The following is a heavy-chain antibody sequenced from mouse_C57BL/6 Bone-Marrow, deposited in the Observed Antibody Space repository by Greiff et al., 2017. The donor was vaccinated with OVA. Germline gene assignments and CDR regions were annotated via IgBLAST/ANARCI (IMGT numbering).Heavy chain of an antibody. CDR3: AREGAYGFSAY. V-gene: IGHV1-26*01. J-gene: IGHJ3*01. Sequence: EVQLQQSGPELVKPGASVKISCKASGYTFTDYYMNWVKQSHGKSLEWIGDINPNNGGTSYNQKFKGKATLTVDKSSSTAYMELRSLTSEDSAVYYCAREGAYGFSAYWGQGTLVTVSA. D-gene: IGHD2-2*01. CDR1: GYTFTDYY. CDR2: INPNNGGT.